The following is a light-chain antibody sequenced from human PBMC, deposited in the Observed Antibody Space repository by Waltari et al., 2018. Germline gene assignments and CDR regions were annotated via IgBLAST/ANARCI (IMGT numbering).Light chain of an antibody. J-gene: IGLJ2*01. CDR2: KNN. Sequence: QSVLTQPPSVSGTPGQRVTISCSGSSSNIGSNYVYWYQQLPGTAPKLLIYKNNRRPSGVPDRFSGSKSGTSASLAISGLRSEDEADYSCAAWDDSLSGVVFGGGTKLTVL. CDR3: AAWDDSLSGVV. CDR1: SSNIGSNY. V-gene: IGLV1-47*01.